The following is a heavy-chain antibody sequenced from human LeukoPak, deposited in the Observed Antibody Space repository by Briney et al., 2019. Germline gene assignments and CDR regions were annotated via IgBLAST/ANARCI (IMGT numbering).Heavy chain of an antibody. Sequence: GGSLRLSCAASGFTFSSYDMHWVRQATGKGLEWVSAIGTAGDTYYPGSVKGRFTISRENAKNSLYLQMNSLRAGDTAVYSCARAARGDYDSSGYYYSGLSYYGMDVWGQGTTVTVSS. V-gene: IGHV3-13*01. CDR1: GFTFSSYD. CDR2: IGTAGDT. CDR3: ARAARGDYDSSGYYYSGLSYYGMDV. J-gene: IGHJ6*02. D-gene: IGHD3-22*01.